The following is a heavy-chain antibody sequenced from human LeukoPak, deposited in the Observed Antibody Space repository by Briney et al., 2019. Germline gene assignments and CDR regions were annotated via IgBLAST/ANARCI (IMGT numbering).Heavy chain of an antibody. D-gene: IGHD6-13*01. V-gene: IGHV4-34*01. Sequence: PSETLSLTCAVYGGSFSGYCWSWIRQPPGKGLEWIGEINHSGSTNYNPSLKSRVTISVDTSKNQFSLKLSSVTAADTAVYYCARSRQQLVRWADWFDPWGQGTLVTVSS. J-gene: IGHJ5*02. CDR2: INHSGST. CDR1: GGSFSGYC. CDR3: ARSRQQLVRWADWFDP.